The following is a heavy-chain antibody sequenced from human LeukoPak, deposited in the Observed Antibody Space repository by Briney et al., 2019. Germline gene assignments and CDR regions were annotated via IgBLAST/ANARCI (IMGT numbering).Heavy chain of an antibody. D-gene: IGHD4-11*01. CDR3: ARHYKYPEYFQH. CDR2: LYYTGST. Sequence: SETLSLTCAVSGGSISSGGYSWSWIRQPPGKGLEWIGYLYYTGSTYYNPSLKSRVTISLDTSKNQFSLKLSSVTAADTAVYYCARHYKYPEYFQHWGQGTLVTVSS. CDR1: GGSISSGGYS. J-gene: IGHJ1*01. V-gene: IGHV4-30-4*07.